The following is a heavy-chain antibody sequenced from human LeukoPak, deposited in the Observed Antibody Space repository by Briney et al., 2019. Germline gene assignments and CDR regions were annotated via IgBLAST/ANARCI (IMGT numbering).Heavy chain of an antibody. V-gene: IGHV1-18*01. CDR2: ISAYNGNT. CDR3: ARSSWTGIVATTSDTNFDY. J-gene: IGHJ4*02. Sequence: PPASVKVSCTASGYTFTSYGISWVRQAPGQGLEWMGWISAYNGNTNYAQKLQGRVTMTTDTSTSTAYRELRSLRSDDTAVYYCARSSWTGIVATTSDTNFDYWGQGTLVTVSS. CDR1: GYTFTSYG. D-gene: IGHD5-12*01.